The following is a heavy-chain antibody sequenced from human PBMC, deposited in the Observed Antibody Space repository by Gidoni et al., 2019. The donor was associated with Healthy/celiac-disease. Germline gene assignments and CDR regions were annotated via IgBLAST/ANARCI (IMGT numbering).Heavy chain of an antibody. D-gene: IGHD4-4*01. CDR2: IWYDGSNK. CDR1: GFTFSSYG. Sequence: QVQLVESGGGVVQPGRSLRLSCAASGFTFSSYGMPWVRQAPGKGLEWLAVIWYDGSNKYIADSVKGRFTISRDNSKNTLYLQMNSLRAEDTAVYYCARDDPTTVTHGDYYYGMDVWGQGTTVTVSS. J-gene: IGHJ6*02. V-gene: IGHV3-33*01. CDR3: ARDDPTTVTHGDYYYGMDV.